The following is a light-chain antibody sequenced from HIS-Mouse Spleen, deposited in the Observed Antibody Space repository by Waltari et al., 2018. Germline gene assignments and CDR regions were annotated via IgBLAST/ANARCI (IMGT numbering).Light chain of an antibody. CDR3: CSYAGSYVV. Sequence: QSALTPPRSVSGSPGQSVTISCTGTSRAVGGYHYVSWYQQHPGKAPKLMIYDVSKRPSGVPDRCSGSKSGNTASLTISGLQAEDEADYYCCSYAGSYVVFGGGTKLTVL. CDR2: DVS. V-gene: IGLV2-11*01. J-gene: IGLJ2*01. CDR1: SRAVGGYHY.